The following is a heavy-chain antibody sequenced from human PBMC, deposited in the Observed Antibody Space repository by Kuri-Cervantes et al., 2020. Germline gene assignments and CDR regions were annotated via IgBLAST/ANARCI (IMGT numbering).Heavy chain of an antibody. CDR3: ARQVYYYDGSGHTEYYFDY. V-gene: IGHV4-39*01. J-gene: IGHJ4*02. Sequence: SETLSLTCTVSGGSISSSSYYWGWIRQPPGKGLEWIGSIYYSGSTHYNPSLKSRVTISVDTSKNQFSLKLSSVTAADTAVYYCARQVYYYDGSGHTEYYFDYWGQGTLVTVSS. D-gene: IGHD3-22*01. CDR2: IYYSGST. CDR1: GGSISSSSYY.